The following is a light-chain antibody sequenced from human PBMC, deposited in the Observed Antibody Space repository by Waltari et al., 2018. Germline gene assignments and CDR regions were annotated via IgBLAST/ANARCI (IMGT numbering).Light chain of an antibody. CDR3: QVWDSSRDHGV. CDR2: YDS. Sequence: SYVLTQPPSVSVAPGETARITCGGNNIGRKTVHWYQQKPGQTPVVVISYDSDRPSGIPERFSGSNSGNMATLTISRVEAGDEADYYCQVWDSSRDHGVFGTGTKVTVL. CDR1: NIGRKT. J-gene: IGLJ1*01. V-gene: IGLV3-21*04.